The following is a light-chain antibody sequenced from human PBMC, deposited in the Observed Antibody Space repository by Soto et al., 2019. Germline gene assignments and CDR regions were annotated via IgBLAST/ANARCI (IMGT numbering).Light chain of an antibody. Sequence: QSVLTQPASVSGSPGQSITISCTGTSSDIGSYYLVSWYQQHPGKVPKLMIYEVTKRPSGVSNRFSGSKSGNTASLTISGLQAEDEAYFYCCAYAGSDTFGDVVFGGGTKLTVL. CDR1: SSDIGSYYL. CDR2: EVT. J-gene: IGLJ2*01. V-gene: IGLV2-23*02. CDR3: CAYAGSDTFGDVV.